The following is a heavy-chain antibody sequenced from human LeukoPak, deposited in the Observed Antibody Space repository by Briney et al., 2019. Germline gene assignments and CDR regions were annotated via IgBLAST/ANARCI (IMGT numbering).Heavy chain of an antibody. CDR2: IYHSGST. D-gene: IGHD5-18*01. CDR1: GFTVSSNY. J-gene: IGHJ4*02. CDR3: ALRGYSYGYVSY. Sequence: GSLRLSCAASGFTVSSNYMSWVRQPPGKGLEWIGEIYHSGSTNYNPSLKSRVTISVDKSKNQFSLKLSSVTAADTAVYYCALRGYSYGYVSYWGQGTLVTVSS. V-gene: IGHV4-4*02.